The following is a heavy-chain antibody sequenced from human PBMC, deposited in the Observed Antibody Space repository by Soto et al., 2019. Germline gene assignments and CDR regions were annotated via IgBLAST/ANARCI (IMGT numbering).Heavy chain of an antibody. D-gene: IGHD6-19*01. J-gene: IGHJ5*02. CDR3: ARDPYSSGWRAKNWFDP. CDR2: IIPIFGTA. Sequence: SVKVSCKASGGTFSSYAISWVRQAPGQGLEWMGGIIPIFGTANYAQKFQGRVTITADESTSTAYMELSSLRSEDTAVYYCARDPYSSGWRAKNWFDPWGQGTLVTVSS. V-gene: IGHV1-69*13. CDR1: GGTFSSYA.